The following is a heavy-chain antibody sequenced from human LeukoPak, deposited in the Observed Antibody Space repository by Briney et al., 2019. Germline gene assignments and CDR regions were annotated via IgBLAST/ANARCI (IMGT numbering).Heavy chain of an antibody. V-gene: IGHV3-11*01. J-gene: IGHJ6*02. CDR3: ASGYQLLWPKTYYYYGMDV. CDR1: GFTFSDYY. CDR2: ISSSGSTI. Sequence: GGSLRLSCAASGFTFSDYYMSWIRQAPGKGLEWVSYISSSGSTIYYADSVKGRLTISRDNAKNSLYLQMNSLRAEDTAVYYCASGYQLLWPKTYYYYGMDVWGQGTTVTVSS. D-gene: IGHD2-2*01.